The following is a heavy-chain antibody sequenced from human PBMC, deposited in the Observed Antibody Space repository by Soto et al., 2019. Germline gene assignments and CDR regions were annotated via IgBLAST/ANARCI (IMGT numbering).Heavy chain of an antibody. Sequence: ASVKVSCKASGYTFTSYYMHWVRQAPGQGLEWMGIINPSGGSTSYAQKFQGRVTMTRDTSTSTVYMELSSLRSEDTAVYYCARGAVAAYFVSSGGYFDYWGQGTLVTVSS. D-gene: IGHD6-19*01. V-gene: IGHV1-46*03. CDR1: GYTFTSYY. J-gene: IGHJ4*02. CDR3: ARGAVAAYFVSSGGYFDY. CDR2: INPSGGST.